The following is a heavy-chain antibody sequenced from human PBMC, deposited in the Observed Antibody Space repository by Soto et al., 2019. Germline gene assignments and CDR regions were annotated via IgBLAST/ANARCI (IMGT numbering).Heavy chain of an antibody. CDR2: ISAAGDP. CDR1: GFTFRNYD. Sequence: EVQLVESGGGLVQPGGSLRLSCEASGFTFRNYDMHWVRQGTGKGLEWVSGISAAGDPDYADSVEGRFTISRENAQNSFFLQMNSLTVGDTAVYYYARTDRDFYGLDVWGQGTTVIVSS. J-gene: IGHJ6*02. V-gene: IGHV3-13*05. CDR3: ARTDRDFYGLDV.